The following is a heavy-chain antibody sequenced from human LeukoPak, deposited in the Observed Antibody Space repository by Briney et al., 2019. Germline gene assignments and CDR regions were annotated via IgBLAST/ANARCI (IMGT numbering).Heavy chain of an antibody. J-gene: IGHJ5*02. V-gene: IGHV4-34*01. CDR3: ARVTPVAYCGGDCYSTYNWFDP. CDR1: GGSFSGYY. D-gene: IGHD2-21*02. CDR2: INHSGST. Sequence: TSETLSLTCAVYGGSFSGYYWSWIRQPPGKGLEWIGEINHSGSTNYNPSLKSRVTISVDTSKNQFSLKLSSVTAADTAVYYCARVTPVAYCGGDCYSTYNWFDPWGQGTLVTVSS.